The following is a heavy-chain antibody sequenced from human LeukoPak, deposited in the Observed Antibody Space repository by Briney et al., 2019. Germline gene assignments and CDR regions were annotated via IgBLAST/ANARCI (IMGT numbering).Heavy chain of an antibody. CDR3: AKLFVVVPAAPVPYFDY. CDR2: ISGSGGST. D-gene: IGHD2-2*01. CDR1: GLTFSSYA. J-gene: IGHJ4*02. V-gene: IGHV3-23*01. Sequence: PGGSLRLSCAASGLTFSSYAMSWVRQAPGKGLEWVSAISGSGGSTYYADSVKGRFTISRDNSKNTLYLQMNSLRAEDTAVYYCAKLFVVVPAAPVPYFDYWGQGTLVTVSS.